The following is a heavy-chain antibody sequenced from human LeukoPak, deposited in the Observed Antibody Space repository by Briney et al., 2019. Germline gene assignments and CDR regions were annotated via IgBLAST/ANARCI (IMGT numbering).Heavy chain of an antibody. CDR3: AKDSANYYDSSGYYAPYFDY. Sequence: PGGSLRLSCAASGFTFSSYAMSWVRQAPGKGLEWVSAISGGGVSTYYADSVKGRFTISRDNSKNTLYLQMNSLRAEDTAVYYCAKDSANYYDSSGYYAPYFDYWGQGTLVTVSS. CDR1: GFTFSSYA. V-gene: IGHV3-23*01. J-gene: IGHJ4*02. CDR2: ISGGGVST. D-gene: IGHD3-22*01.